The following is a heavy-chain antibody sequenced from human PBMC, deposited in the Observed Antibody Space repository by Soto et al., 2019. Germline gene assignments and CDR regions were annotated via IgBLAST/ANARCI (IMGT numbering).Heavy chain of an antibody. CDR3: ARGSPSVRYSSTWGDALDI. Sequence: EVQLVETGGGLIQPGGSLRLSCAVSGFTVSSNYMNWVRQVPGKGLEWVSVIYSGGKIYYSDSVKGRFTISRDNSKNTVHLQMNSLRAEDTAVYYCARGSPSVRYSSTWGDALDIWGQGTMVTVSS. CDR1: GFTVSSNY. V-gene: IGHV3-53*02. J-gene: IGHJ3*02. CDR2: IYSGGKI. D-gene: IGHD6-13*01.